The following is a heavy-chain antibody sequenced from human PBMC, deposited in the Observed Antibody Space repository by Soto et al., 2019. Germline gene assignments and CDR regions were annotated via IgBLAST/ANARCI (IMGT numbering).Heavy chain of an antibody. D-gene: IGHD2-15*01. CDR3: AKRRGAGGHFDY. Sequence: GSLRLSCAASGFTFSSYAMGWVRQGPGKGLEWVAVVSIGGSTHYADSVRGRFTISRDNSKNTLSLQMNSLTAEDTAVYFCAKRRGAGGHFDYWGQGDLVTVSS. CDR1: GFTFSSYA. V-gene: IGHV3-23*01. CDR2: VSIGGST. J-gene: IGHJ4*02.